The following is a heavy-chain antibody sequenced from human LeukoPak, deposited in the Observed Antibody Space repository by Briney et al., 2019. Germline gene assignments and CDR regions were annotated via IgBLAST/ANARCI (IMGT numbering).Heavy chain of an antibody. CDR3: AKGIAAAGTKSNFDY. CDR2: ISGSGGST. J-gene: IGHJ4*02. CDR1: GITFSSYS. D-gene: IGHD6-13*01. Sequence: PGGSLRLSCAASGITFSSYSMAWVRQAPGKGREWVSGISGSGGSTDYADSVKGRFTISRDNYKNTLYLQMNSLRAEDTAVYYCAKGIAAAGTKSNFDYWGQGTLVTVSS. V-gene: IGHV3-23*01.